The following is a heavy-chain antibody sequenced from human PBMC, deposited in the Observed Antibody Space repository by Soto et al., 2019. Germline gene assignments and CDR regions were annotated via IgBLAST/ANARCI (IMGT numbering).Heavy chain of an antibody. Sequence: QLQLQESGSGLVKPSQNLSLTCAVSGDSITSGGYSWSWIRQAPGKGLEWIGYIYHSGSTYYNPSLRSRVTFSVDRSKNQFSLRLRSVTAADTAVYYCALWTYNYFDPWGQGTLVTVSS. CDR3: ALWTYNYFDP. V-gene: IGHV4-30-2*01. CDR2: IYHSGST. CDR1: GDSITSGGYS. J-gene: IGHJ5*02. D-gene: IGHD3-10*01.